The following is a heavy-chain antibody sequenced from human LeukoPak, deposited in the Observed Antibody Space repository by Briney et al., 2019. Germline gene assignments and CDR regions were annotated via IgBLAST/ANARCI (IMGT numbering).Heavy chain of an antibody. V-gene: IGHV1-18*01. Sequence: GASVXXSXXTXXXXXTXYGLSWVRQAPGQXLEWMAWISGYNGDTRYAQKFQGRVTLTIDTPTTTAYMELRSLTSDDTAIYYCARRPGYDRRLSSLDLWGQGTLVTVSS. J-gene: IGHJ5*02. CDR1: XXXXTXYG. CDR2: ISGYNGDT. CDR3: ARRPGYDRRLSSLDL. D-gene: IGHD5-12*01.